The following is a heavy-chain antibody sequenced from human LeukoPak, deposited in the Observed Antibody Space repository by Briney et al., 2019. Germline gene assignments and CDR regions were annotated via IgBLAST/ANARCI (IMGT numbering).Heavy chain of an antibody. J-gene: IGHJ4*02. Sequence: SVKVSCKASGGTFSSYAISWVRQAPGQGLEWMGGIIPIFGTANYAQKFPGRGTITTDEYTSTAYMELSSLRSEDTAVYYCARVGGHDYGDYAFDYWGQGTLVTVSS. V-gene: IGHV1-69*05. CDR2: IIPIFGTA. D-gene: IGHD4-17*01. CDR1: GGTFSSYA. CDR3: ARVGGHDYGDYAFDY.